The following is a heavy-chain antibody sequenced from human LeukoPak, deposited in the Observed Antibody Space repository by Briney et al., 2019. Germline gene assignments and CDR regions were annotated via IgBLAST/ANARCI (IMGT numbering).Heavy chain of an antibody. J-gene: IGHJ6*02. Sequence: TGGSLRLSCAASGFTVSGNYMSWVRQAPGRGLEWVSVIYSGGSTYYADSVKGRFTISRDNSKTTLYLQMNSLRAEDTAVYYCARDRPRAVWGQGTTVTVSS. CDR1: GFTVSGNY. CDR2: IYSGGST. CDR3: ARDRPRAV. V-gene: IGHV3-53*01.